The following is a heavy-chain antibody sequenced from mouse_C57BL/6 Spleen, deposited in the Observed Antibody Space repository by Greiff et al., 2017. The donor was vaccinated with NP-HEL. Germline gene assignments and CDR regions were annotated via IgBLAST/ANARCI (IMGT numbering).Heavy chain of an antibody. J-gene: IGHJ2*01. CDR1: GYTFTDYY. Sequence: LMESGPELVKPGASVKISCKASGYTFTDYYINWVKQRPGQGLEWIGWIYPGSGNTKYNEKFKGKATLTVDTSSSTAYMQLSSLTSEDSAVYFCARRGAYYYGSSYYFDYWGQGTTLTVSS. V-gene: IGHV1-84*01. CDR2: IYPGSGNT. CDR3: ARRGAYYYGSSYYFDY. D-gene: IGHD1-1*01.